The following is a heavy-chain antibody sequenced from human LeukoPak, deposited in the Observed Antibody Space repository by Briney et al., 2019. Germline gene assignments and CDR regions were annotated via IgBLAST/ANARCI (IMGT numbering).Heavy chain of an antibody. J-gene: IGHJ6*03. D-gene: IGHD6-13*01. CDR1: GFTFSSYS. CDR3: ARDSSSYPSHMDV. Sequence: GGSLRLSCAASGFTFSSYSMNWVRQAPGKGLEWVSYISSSSSTIYYADSVKGRLTISRDNAKNSLYLQMNSLRAEDTAVYYCARDSSSYPSHMDVWGKGTTVTVSS. CDR2: ISSSSSTI. V-gene: IGHV3-48*01.